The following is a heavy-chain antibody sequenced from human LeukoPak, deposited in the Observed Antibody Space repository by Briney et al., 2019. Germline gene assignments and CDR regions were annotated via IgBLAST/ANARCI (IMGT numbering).Heavy chain of an antibody. CDR2: INHSGST. V-gene: IGHV4-38-2*01. CDR3: ARTAVAGTPLY. Sequence: PSETLSLTCAVSGYSISSGYYWGWIRQPPGKGLEWIGEINHSGSTNYNPSLKSRVTISVDTSKNQFSLKLSSVTAADTAVYYCARTAVAGTPLYWGQGTLVTVSS. J-gene: IGHJ4*02. CDR1: GYSISSGYY. D-gene: IGHD6-19*01.